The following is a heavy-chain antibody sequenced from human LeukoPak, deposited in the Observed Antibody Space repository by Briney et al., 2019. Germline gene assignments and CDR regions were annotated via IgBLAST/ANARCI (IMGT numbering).Heavy chain of an antibody. J-gene: IGHJ6*02. CDR3: ARPTTVLPGPLKYYYYYGMDV. CDR2: INPNSGGT. D-gene: IGHD3-9*01. Sequence: ASVKVSCKASGYTSTGYYMHWVRQAPGQGLEWMGWINPNSGGTNYAQKFQGRVTMTRDTSISTAYMELSRLRSDDTAVYYCARPTTVLPGPLKYYYYYGMDVWGQGTTVTVSS. CDR1: GYTSTGYY. V-gene: IGHV1-2*02.